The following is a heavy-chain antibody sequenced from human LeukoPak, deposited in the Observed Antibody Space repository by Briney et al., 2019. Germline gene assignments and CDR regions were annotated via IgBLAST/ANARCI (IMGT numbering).Heavy chain of an antibody. CDR2: IYPGDSDT. CDR1: GYSFTSYW. J-gene: IGHJ6*03. CDR3: ATSAYSSSWYYYYMDV. V-gene: IGHV5-51*01. D-gene: IGHD6-13*01. Sequence: GESLKISCKGSGYSFTSYWIGWVRQMPGKGLEWMGIIYPGDSDTRYSPSFQGQVTISADKSISTAYLQWNSLKASDTAMYYCATSAYSSSWYYYYMDVWGKGTTVTVSS.